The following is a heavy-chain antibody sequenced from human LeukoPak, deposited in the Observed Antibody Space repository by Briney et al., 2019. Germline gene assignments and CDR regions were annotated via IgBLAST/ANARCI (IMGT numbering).Heavy chain of an antibody. Sequence: PGGSLRLSCAASGFTFSNAWMSWVRQAPGKGLEWVGRIKSKTDGGTTDYAAPVKGRSTISRDDSKNTLYLQMNSLKTEDTAVYYCTTGYCSGGSCYIPFGLDYWGQGTLVTVSS. J-gene: IGHJ4*02. V-gene: IGHV3-15*01. CDR1: GFTFSNAW. CDR2: IKSKTDGGTT. CDR3: TTGYCSGGSCYIPFGLDY. D-gene: IGHD2-15*01.